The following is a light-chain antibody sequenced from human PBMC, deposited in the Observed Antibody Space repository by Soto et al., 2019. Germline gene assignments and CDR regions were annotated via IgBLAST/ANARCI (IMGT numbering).Light chain of an antibody. CDR1: SSDVGDYNF. CDR2: EVS. CDR3: NSYTSSNTLYV. J-gene: IGLJ1*01. Sequence: QSVLAQPASASGSPGQSITISCTGTSSDVGDYNFVSWYQQHPGKAPKLMIYEVSHRPSGVSNRFSGSKSGNTASLTISGLQADDEADYYCNSYTSSNTLYVFGTGTKVTVL. V-gene: IGLV2-14*01.